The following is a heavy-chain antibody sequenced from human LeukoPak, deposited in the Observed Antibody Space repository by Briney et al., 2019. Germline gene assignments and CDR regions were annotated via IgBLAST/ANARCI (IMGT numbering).Heavy chain of an antibody. D-gene: IGHD3-10*01. J-gene: IGHJ4*02. V-gene: IGHV3-23*01. CDR1: GFTFSSYA. CDR3: TAGSSSGSGSHPSNDY. Sequence: PGGSLRLSCAASGFTFSSYAMSWVRQAPGKGLEWVSAISGCGGSTYYADSVKGRFTISRDNSKNTLYLQMNSLRAEDTAVYYCTAGSSSGSGSHPSNDYWGQGTLVTVSS. CDR2: ISGCGGST.